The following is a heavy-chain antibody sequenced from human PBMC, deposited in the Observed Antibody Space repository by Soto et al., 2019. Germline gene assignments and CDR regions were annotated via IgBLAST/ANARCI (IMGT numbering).Heavy chain of an antibody. V-gene: IGHV3-23*01. CDR2: IDGSGGDI. J-gene: IGHJ4*02. Sequence: VQLLESGGELVQPAGSLTLSCTASGFTFSSYAMGRFRPAPATGLEWVSVIDGSGGDIAFAGSVKGRFTISKDNAESGLLLQMSRLRAEDTGRYYCAKEVVASVYVETAPFDLCGQGALVTFSS. D-gene: IGHD5-12*01. CDR1: GFTFSSYA. CDR3: AKEVVASVYVETAPFDL.